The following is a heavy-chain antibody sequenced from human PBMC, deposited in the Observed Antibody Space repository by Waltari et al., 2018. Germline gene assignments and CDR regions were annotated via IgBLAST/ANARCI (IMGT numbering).Heavy chain of an antibody. CDR1: GFTFSSYG. V-gene: IGHV3-30*18. Sequence: QVQLVESGGGVVQPGRSLRLSCAASGFTFSSYGMHWVRQAPGKGLEWVAVIWYDGSNKYYADSVKGRFTISRDNSKNTLYLQMNSLRAEDTAMYYCAKDLGYYYYYGMDVWGQGTTVTVSS. CDR2: IWYDGSNK. CDR3: AKDLGYYYYYGMDV. J-gene: IGHJ6*02.